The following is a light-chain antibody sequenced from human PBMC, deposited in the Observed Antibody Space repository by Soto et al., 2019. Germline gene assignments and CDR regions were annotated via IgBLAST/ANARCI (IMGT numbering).Light chain of an antibody. J-gene: IGKJ1*01. CDR2: AAS. Sequence: DIQMTQSPSSLSASVGDRVTITCRASQGISYYLAWYQQKPGKVPKLLIYAASTLQSGVPSRFSGSGSGTDVTLTITSLQPEDVETYYCQQYNRAPWTFGQGTKVEIK. CDR1: QGISYY. V-gene: IGKV1-27*01. CDR3: QQYNRAPWT.